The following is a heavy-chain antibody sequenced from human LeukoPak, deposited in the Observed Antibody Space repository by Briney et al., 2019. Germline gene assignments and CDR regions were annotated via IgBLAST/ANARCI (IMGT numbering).Heavy chain of an antibody. J-gene: IGHJ4*02. CDR3: AKDGAWLRFDD. CDR2: VSPSGDIT. CDR1: GFTFDDYA. D-gene: IGHD5-12*01. Sequence: GGSLRLSCAASGFTFDDYAMHWVRQAPGKGLEWVSGVSPSGDITYYADSVKGRFTISRDNSKNTLYLQMNNVRAEDTAVYYCAKDGAWLRFDDWGQGTLVTVSS. V-gene: IGHV3-23*01.